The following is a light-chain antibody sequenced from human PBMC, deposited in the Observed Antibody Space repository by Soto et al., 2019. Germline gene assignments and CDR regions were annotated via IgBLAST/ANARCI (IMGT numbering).Light chain of an antibody. CDR3: HQSYNTPYT. CDR2: AAS. CDR1: QSISSY. Sequence: DIQMTQSPSSLSASVGDRVTITCRASQSISSYLNWYQQKPGKDPKLLIYAASSLQSGVPSRFSGSGSGTDFPLTISILQPEDFATYYCHQSYNTPYTFGQGTTLEIK. V-gene: IGKV1-39*01. J-gene: IGKJ2*01.